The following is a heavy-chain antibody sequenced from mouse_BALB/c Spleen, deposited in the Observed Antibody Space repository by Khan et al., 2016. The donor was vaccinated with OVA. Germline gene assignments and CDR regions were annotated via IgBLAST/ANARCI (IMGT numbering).Heavy chain of an antibody. CDR2: NSSYYGDP. D-gene: IGHD1-1*02. Sequence: QVRLQQSGAELVRPEDSLKISCKGSGYTSTAFAMHWVKQSHAKTRAWIGVNSSYYGDPGYNQKLEGKATMTVDRSTSTAYLELARLTCEDSAIYYCARGGKFAYWGQGTLITVS. J-gene: IGHJ3*01. V-gene: IGHV1S137*01. CDR3: ARGGKFAY. CDR1: GYTSTAFA.